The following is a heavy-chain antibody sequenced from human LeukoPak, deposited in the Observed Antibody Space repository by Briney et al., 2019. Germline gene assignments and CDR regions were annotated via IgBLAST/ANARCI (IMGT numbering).Heavy chain of an antibody. V-gene: IGHV3-74*01. J-gene: IGHJ4*02. D-gene: IGHD6-13*01. CDR2: ISFDGSDA. Sequence: GGSLRLSCAASGFTFSGFWMHWVRQAPGKGLVWVSCISFDGSDATYADSVKGRFTISRDNAKNSLYLQMNSLRAEDTAVYYCARRAAAGTVDYWGQGTLVTVSS. CDR3: ARRAAAGTVDY. CDR1: GFTFSGFW.